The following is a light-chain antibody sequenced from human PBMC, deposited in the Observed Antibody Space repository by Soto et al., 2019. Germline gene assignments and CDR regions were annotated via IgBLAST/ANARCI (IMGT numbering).Light chain of an antibody. V-gene: IGLV2-8*01. CDR3: SSYADSNTFV. CDR1: SSDVGCYNY. Sequence: QSALTQPPSASGSPGQSVTISCTGTSSDVGCYNYVSWYQQHPGKAPKLMIYEVSKRPAGVPDRFSGSKSGNTASLTVSGLQAEDEADYYCSSYADSNTFVFGTGTKLTVL. CDR2: EVS. J-gene: IGLJ1*01.